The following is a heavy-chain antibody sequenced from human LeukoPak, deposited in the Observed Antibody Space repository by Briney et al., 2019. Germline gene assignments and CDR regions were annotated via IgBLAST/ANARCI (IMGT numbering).Heavy chain of an antibody. CDR1: GFTFSSYA. CDR2: ISGSGGST. V-gene: IGHV3-23*01. D-gene: IGHD3-3*01. Sequence: GGSLRLSCAASGFTFSSYAMSWVRQAPGKGLEWVGAISGSGGSTYYADSVKGRFTISRDNSKNTLYLQMNSLRAEDTAVYYCAKDRGYYDFWSGYYLGNYFDYWGQGTLVTVSS. CDR3: AKDRGYYDFWSGYYLGNYFDY. J-gene: IGHJ4*02.